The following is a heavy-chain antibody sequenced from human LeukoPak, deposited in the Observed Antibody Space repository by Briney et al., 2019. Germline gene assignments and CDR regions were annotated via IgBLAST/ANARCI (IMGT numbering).Heavy chain of an antibody. J-gene: IGHJ4*02. CDR1: GFTLSSYA. CDR2: ISGSGGST. V-gene: IGHV3-23*01. D-gene: IGHD6-13*01. Sequence: GGSLRLSCAASGFTLSSYAMSWVRQAPGKGLEWVSAISGSGGSTYYADSVKGRFTISRDNSKNTLYLQMNSLRAEDTAVYYCAKDGSSSWPPQNFDYWGQGTLVTVSS. CDR3: AKDGSSSWPPQNFDY.